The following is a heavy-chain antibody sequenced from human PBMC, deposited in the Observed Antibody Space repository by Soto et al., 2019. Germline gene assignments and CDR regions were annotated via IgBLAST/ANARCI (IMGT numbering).Heavy chain of an antibody. D-gene: IGHD2-15*01. CDR3: AKDIIGGYCSGGSCFDAFDI. J-gene: IGHJ3*02. CDR1: GFPFDDYA. V-gene: IGHV3-9*01. Sequence: GGSLRLSCAASGFPFDDYAIHWVRQAPGKGLEWVSGISWNSGSIGYADSVKGRFTISRDNAKNSLYLQMNSLRAEDTALYYCAKDIIGGYCSGGSCFDAFDIWGQGTMVTVSS. CDR2: ISWNSGSI.